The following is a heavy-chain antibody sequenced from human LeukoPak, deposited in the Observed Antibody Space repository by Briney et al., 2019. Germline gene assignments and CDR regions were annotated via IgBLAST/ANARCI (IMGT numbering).Heavy chain of an antibody. CDR1: GFTFSFSA. V-gene: IGHV3-23*01. CDR2: TRGSGGSA. D-gene: IGHD3-3*02. Sequence: GGSLRLSCEASGFTFSFSAMSWVRQAPGSGLQWVSTTRGSGGSAFYADSVKGRFTISRDNSKNTLYLQMQSLRAEDTAVYFCAKNGHFWRIDYYYYMDVWGKGTTVTVSS. CDR3: AKNGHFWRIDYYYYMDV. J-gene: IGHJ6*03.